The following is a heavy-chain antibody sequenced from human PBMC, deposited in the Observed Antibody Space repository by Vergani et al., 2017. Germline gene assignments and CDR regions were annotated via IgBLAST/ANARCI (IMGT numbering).Heavy chain of an antibody. CDR1: GGTFSSYA. D-gene: IGHD2-2*01. Sequence: QVQLVQSGAEVKKPGSSVKVSCKASGGTFSSYAISWVRQAPGQGLEWMGGIIPIFGTANYAQKFQGRVTITADESTSTAYMELSSLRSEDTAVYYCAXYKGYCSSTSCYGYMDVWGKGTTVTVSS. CDR3: AXYKGYCSSTSCYGYMDV. J-gene: IGHJ6*03. CDR2: IIPIFGTA. V-gene: IGHV1-69*01.